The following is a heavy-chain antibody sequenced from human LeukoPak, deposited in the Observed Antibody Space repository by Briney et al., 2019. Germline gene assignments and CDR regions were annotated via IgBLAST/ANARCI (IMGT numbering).Heavy chain of an antibody. CDR3: AKAPVTSCRGAFCYPFDY. V-gene: IGHV3-23*01. CDR1: GFSFSSYA. D-gene: IGHD2-15*01. J-gene: IGHJ4*02. CDR2: MSSSDDGR. Sequence: GGSLRLSCATSGFSFSSYAMSWVRQAPGKGLEWVSAMSSSDDGRYYAASVRGRFTISRDTSRSTLYLQMNSLRAEGAAVYYCAKAPVTSCRGAFCYPFDYWGQGTLVTVSS.